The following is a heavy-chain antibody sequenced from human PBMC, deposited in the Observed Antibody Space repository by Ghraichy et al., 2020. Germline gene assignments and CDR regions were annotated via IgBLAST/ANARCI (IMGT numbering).Heavy chain of an antibody. CDR2: ISSSSSYI. D-gene: IGHD6-13*01. CDR3: ARGVAAAGRLGY. V-gene: IGHV3-21*01. J-gene: IGHJ4*02. Sequence: LSLTCAASGFTFSSYSMNWVRQAPGKGLEWVSSISSSSSYIYYADSVKGRFTISRDNAKNSLYLQMNSLRAEDTAVYYCARGVAAAGRLGYWGQGTLVTVSS. CDR1: GFTFSSYS.